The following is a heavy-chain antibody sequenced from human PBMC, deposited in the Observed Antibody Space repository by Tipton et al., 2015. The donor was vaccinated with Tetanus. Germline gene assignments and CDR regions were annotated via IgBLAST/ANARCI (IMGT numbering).Heavy chain of an antibody. J-gene: IGHJ4*02. Sequence: ASVKGRFTISRDDSKNTAYLQMNSLKTEDTAVYYCRYYDSSGPDYWGQGTLVTVSS. D-gene: IGHD3-22*01. CDR3: RYYDSSGPDY. V-gene: IGHV3-73*01.